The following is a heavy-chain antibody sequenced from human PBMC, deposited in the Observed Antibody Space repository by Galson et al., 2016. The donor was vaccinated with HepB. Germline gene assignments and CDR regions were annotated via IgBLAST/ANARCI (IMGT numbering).Heavy chain of an antibody. J-gene: IGHJ6*02. V-gene: IGHV3-23*01. Sequence: SLRLSCAASGFTFSSFAMTWVRQAPGKGLEWVSSLSGSADKSFYADSLKGRFTISRDNFNNTVFLQMNSLRAEDTAVYYCARRAVSGAAGYYHGMDVWGQGTTVIVSS. CDR2: LSGSADKS. D-gene: IGHD6-25*01. CDR1: GFTFSSFA. CDR3: ARRAVSGAAGYYHGMDV.